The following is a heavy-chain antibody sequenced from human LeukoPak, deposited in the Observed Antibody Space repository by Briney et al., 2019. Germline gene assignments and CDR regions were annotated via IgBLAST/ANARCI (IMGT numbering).Heavy chain of an antibody. J-gene: IGHJ4*02. CDR2: INHSGST. V-gene: IGHV4-34*01. Sequence: SETLSLTCAVYGGSFSGYHWSWIRQPPGKGLEWIGEINHSGSTNYNPSLKSRVTISVDTSKNQFSLKLSSVTAADTAVYYCARVGFGYSSSWSGYWGQGTLVTVSS. CDR3: ARVGFGYSSSWSGY. D-gene: IGHD6-13*01. CDR1: GGSFSGYH.